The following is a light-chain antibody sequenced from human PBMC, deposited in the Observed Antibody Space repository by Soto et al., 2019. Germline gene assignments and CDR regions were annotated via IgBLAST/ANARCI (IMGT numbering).Light chain of an antibody. V-gene: IGKV2-28*01. Sequence: DVVMTQSPLSLPVTPGEPASISCRSSQSLLYSNGYNYLDWYLQKPGQSSQLLIYLGSYRASGVPDRFTGSGSGTDFTLKISRVEAEDVGVYYCMQALQTPFTFGPGTKVEIK. CDR2: LGS. J-gene: IGKJ3*01. CDR3: MQALQTPFT. CDR1: QSLLYSNGYNY.